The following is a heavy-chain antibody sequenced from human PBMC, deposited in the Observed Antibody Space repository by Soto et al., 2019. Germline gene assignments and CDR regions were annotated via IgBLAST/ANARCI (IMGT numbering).Heavy chain of an antibody. CDR1: GASISSGGYY. Sequence: QVQLQESGPGLVKPSQTLSLTCTVSGASISSGGYYWSWIRQHPGKGLEWIGYMYYNGRAYYNPSLRSRVIISVDTSKNQLSLKLSSVTAADTAVYYCARSMYGYGDHDYWGQGILVTVSS. V-gene: IGHV4-31*03. J-gene: IGHJ4*02. CDR3: ARSMYGYGDHDY. CDR2: MYYNGRA. D-gene: IGHD4-17*01.